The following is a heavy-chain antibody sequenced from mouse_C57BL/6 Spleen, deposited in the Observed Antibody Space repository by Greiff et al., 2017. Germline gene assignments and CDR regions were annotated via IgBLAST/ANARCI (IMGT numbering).Heavy chain of an antibody. V-gene: IGHV1-80*01. CDR2: IYPGDGDT. Sequence: VQLQASGAELVKPGASVKISCKASGYAFSSYWMNWVKQRPGKGLEWIGQIYPGDGDTNYNGKFKGKATLTADKSSSTAYMQLSSLTSEDSAVYFCARGSGNLAWFAYWGQGTLVTVSA. J-gene: IGHJ3*01. CDR1: GYAFSSYW. D-gene: IGHD2-1*01. CDR3: ARGSGNLAWFAY.